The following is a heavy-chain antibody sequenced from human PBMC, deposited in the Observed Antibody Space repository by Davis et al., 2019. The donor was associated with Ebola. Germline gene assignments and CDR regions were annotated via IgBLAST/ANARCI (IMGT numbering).Heavy chain of an antibody. CDR3: ARSGGVIHY. D-gene: IGHD3-16*02. V-gene: IGHV4-30-2*01. Sequence: SETLSLTCAVSGGSISSGGYSWSWIRQPPGKGLEWIGYIYHSGSTYYNPSLKSRVTISVDRSKNQFSLKLSSVTAADTAVYYCARSGGVIHYWGQGTLVTVSS. CDR2: IYHSGST. CDR1: GGSISSGGYS. J-gene: IGHJ4*02.